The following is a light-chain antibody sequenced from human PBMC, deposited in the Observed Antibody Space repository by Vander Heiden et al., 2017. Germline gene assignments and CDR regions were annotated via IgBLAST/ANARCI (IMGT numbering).Light chain of an antibody. J-gene: IGLJ2*01. CDR1: SLRRYY. V-gene: IGLV3-19*01. CDR2: GKN. Sequence: SSELTPDPAVYVALGQTVSITCQGDSLRRYYASWYQQKPGQASVLVIYGKNNRHSGIPDRFSGSSSGNTASLTSTGAQAEDEADYYCDSRDSSGNHLEVFGGGTKLTVL. CDR3: DSRDSSGNHLEV.